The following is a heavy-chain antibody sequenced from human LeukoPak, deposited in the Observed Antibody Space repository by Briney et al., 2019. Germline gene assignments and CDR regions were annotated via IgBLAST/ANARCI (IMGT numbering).Heavy chain of an antibody. CDR2: ISNGAST. J-gene: IGHJ4*02. V-gene: IGHV3-23*01. CDR3: AKRGSVGTLGHFDY. Sequence: HSGGSLRLSCAASGFTFSSYAMSWVRQAPGKGLEWVSGISNGASTYYVDSVMGRFTISRDNSKNTLFLQMNSLRAEDTAVYYCAKRGSVGTLGHFDYWGQGTLVTVSS. CDR1: GFTFSSYA. D-gene: IGHD6-13*01.